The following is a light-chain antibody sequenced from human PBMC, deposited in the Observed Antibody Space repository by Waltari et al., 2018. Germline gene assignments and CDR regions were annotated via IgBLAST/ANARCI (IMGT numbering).Light chain of an antibody. J-gene: IGKJ1*01. V-gene: IGKV1-12*01. CDR1: QGISSR. CDR3: LQVNSFPRT. Sequence: DIQMSPSPSSVSASVGDRVTLTCRASQGISSRLAWYQQKPGKAPQLLISDASSLHSGVPSRFSGSGSGTDFTLTISSLQPEDFATYYCLQVNSFPRTFGQGTKVEVK. CDR2: DAS.